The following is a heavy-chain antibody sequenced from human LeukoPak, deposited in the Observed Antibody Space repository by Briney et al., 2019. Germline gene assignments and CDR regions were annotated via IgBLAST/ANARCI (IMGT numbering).Heavy chain of an antibody. CDR2: INHSGST. Sequence: PSETLSLTCAVYGGSFSGYYWSWIRQPPGKGLEWIGEINHSGSTNYNPSLKSRVTISVDTSKNQFSPKLSSVTAVDTAVYYCARGSGLSIPHYFDYWGQGTLVTVSS. CDR1: GGSFSGYY. D-gene: IGHD1-26*01. J-gene: IGHJ4*02. V-gene: IGHV4-34*01. CDR3: ARGSGLSIPHYFDY.